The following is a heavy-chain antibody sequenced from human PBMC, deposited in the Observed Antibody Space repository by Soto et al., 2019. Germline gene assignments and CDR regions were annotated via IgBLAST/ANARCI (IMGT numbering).Heavy chain of an antibody. CDR1: GYTFTSYG. J-gene: IGHJ4*02. CDR3: ARTISPYDFWIGEIDY. V-gene: IGHV1-18*01. CDR2: ISAYNGNT. Sequence: QVQLVQSGAEVKKPGASVKVSCKVSGYTFTSYGISWVRQAPGQGLEWMGWISAYNGNTNYAQKLQGRVTMTTDTSTSTAYMELSSLRSDDTAVYSCARTISPYDFWIGEIDYWGQGTLDTVSS. D-gene: IGHD3-3*01.